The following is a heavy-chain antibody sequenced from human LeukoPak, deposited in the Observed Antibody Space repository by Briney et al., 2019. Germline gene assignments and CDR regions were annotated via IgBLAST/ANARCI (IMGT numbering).Heavy chain of an antibody. D-gene: IGHD2-8*01. Sequence: SLTLSLTCTVSGGSISSGGYYWSWIRQHPGKGLEWIGYIYYSGSTYYNPSLKSRVTISVDRSKNQFSLKLSSVTAADTAVYYCARANGVANTNWFDPWGQGTLVTVSS. V-gene: IGHV4-31*03. CDR3: ARANGVANTNWFDP. J-gene: IGHJ5*02. CDR2: IYYSGST. CDR1: GGSISSGGYY.